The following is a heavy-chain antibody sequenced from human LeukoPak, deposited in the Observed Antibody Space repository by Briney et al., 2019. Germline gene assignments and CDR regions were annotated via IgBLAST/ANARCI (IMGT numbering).Heavy chain of an antibody. Sequence: GGSLRLSCAASGFTFSSYDMHWVRHATGKGLEWVSAIGTTSDTYYPDSVKGRFTISRENAKNSLYLQMNSLRAGDTAVYYCARDQGNWESYWYFDLWGRGTLVTVSS. D-gene: IGHD7-27*01. J-gene: IGHJ2*01. V-gene: IGHV3-13*01. CDR1: GFTFSSYD. CDR3: ARDQGNWESYWYFDL. CDR2: IGTTSDT.